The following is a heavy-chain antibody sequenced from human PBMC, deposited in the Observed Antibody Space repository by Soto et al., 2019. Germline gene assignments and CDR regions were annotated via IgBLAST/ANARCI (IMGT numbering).Heavy chain of an antibody. CDR2: ISSEGTTT. J-gene: IGHJ6*02. CDR1: GFTISDYY. CDR3: ARDLEGSGSHWLGYNYYAMDV. Sequence: VGSLRLSCAASGFTISDYYMTWIRQAPGKGLEWVSYISSEGTTTYYADSVRDRFSISLDNAKNSVYLQMNSLRADDSGVYYCARDLEGSGSHWLGYNYYAMDVWGQGTTVTVSS. V-gene: IGHV3-11*01. D-gene: IGHD3-10*01.